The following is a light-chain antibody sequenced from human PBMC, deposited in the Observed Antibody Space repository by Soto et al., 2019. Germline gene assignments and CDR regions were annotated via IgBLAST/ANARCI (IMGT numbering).Light chain of an antibody. V-gene: IGKV1-39*01. CDR2: AAS. CDR1: QSIDNY. Sequence: DIQMTQSPSSLSASVGDRVIITCRTSQSIDNYLNWYQQKPGKAPKLLIYAASTLQSGVPSRFSASGSGTDFTLTISRLEPEDFAVYYCQQYGSSGTFGQGTKVDIK. CDR3: QQYGSSGT. J-gene: IGKJ1*01.